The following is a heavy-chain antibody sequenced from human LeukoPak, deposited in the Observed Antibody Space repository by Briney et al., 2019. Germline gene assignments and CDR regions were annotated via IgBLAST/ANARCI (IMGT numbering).Heavy chain of an antibody. V-gene: IGHV3-30*18. CDR1: GFTFSSYG. D-gene: IGHD3-22*01. CDR3: AKGRPAITMIVVVIAGPNPEFDY. Sequence: GGSLRLSCAASGFTFSSYGMHWVRQAPGKGLEWVAVISYDGSNKYYADSVKGRFTISRDNSKHTLYLQMNSLRAEDTAVYYCAKGRPAITMIVVVIAGPNPEFDYWGQGTLVTVSS. J-gene: IGHJ4*02. CDR2: ISYDGSNK.